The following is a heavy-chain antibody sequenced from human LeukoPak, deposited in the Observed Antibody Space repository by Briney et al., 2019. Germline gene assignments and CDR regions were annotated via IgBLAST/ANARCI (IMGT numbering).Heavy chain of an antibody. CDR3: ARQIASAGTAGFDF. J-gene: IGHJ4*02. CDR1: GGSISSYY. D-gene: IGHD6-13*01. CDR2: IYSTGST. V-gene: IGHV4-4*07. Sequence: SETLSLTCTVSGGSISSYYWSWIRQPAGKGLEWIGRIYSTGSTNYNPSLKSRVTMSVDTSKNQFSLRLRSVTAADTAVYYCARQIASAGTAGFDFWGQGALATVSS.